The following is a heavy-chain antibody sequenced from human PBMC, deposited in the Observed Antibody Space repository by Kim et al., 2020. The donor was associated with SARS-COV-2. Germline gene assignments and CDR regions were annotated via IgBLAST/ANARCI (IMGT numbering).Heavy chain of an antibody. CDR2: IYYSGST. V-gene: IGHV4-59*01. CDR3: ASSGYCSGGSCYELVY. D-gene: IGHD2-15*01. Sequence: SETLSLTCTVSGGSISSYYWSWIRQPPGKGLEWIGYIYYSGSTNYNPSLKSRVTISVDTSKNQFSLKLSSVTAADTAVYYCASSGYCSGGSCYELVYWGQGTLVTVSS. CDR1: GGSISSYY. J-gene: IGHJ4*02.